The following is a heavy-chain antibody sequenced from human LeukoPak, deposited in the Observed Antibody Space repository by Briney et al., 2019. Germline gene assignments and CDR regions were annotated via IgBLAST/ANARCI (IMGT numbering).Heavy chain of an antibody. V-gene: IGHV3-9*01. J-gene: IGHJ4*02. Sequence: WIRPSPGKGLEWLSIISWNSGYIGYAGSVKGRFTISRENAKKSLDLQMNSLRAEDTAFYYCAKVRGTYSSGYFFDYWGQGTLVTVSS. CDR2: ISWNSGYI. D-gene: IGHD3-22*01. CDR3: AKVRGTYSSGYFFDY.